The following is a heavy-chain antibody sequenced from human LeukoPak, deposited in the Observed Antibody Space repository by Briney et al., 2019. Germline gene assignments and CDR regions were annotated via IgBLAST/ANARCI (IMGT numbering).Heavy chain of an antibody. CDR2: INPSGDTT. D-gene: IGHD4-11*01. Sequence: ASVKVSCKASGFTFTTYFMHWVRQAPGQGLEWMGKINPSGDTTTYAQKFQGRVTMTRDTSTSTGYMELRSLRSEDTAVYYCARAMTRNAFDIWGQGTMVTVSS. J-gene: IGHJ3*02. V-gene: IGHV1-46*01. CDR3: ARAMTRNAFDI. CDR1: GFTFTTYF.